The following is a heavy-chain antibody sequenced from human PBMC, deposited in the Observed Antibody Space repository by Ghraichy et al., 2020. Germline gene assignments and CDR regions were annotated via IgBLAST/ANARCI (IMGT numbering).Heavy chain of an antibody. CDR1: GFTFSSYA. D-gene: IGHD3-22*01. J-gene: IGHJ3*02. Sequence: GGSLRLSCAASGFTFSSYAMSWVRQAQGKGLEWVSAISASGESTFYADSVKGRFTISRDNSKNTLYLQMNSLRAEDTAVYYCAKNMIIVVITRGAFDIWGQGTMVTVS. CDR3: AKNMIIVVITRGAFDI. V-gene: IGHV3-23*01. CDR2: ISASGEST.